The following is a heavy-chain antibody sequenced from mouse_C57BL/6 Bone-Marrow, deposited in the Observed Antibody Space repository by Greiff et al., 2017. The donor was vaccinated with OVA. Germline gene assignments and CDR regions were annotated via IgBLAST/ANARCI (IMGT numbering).Heavy chain of an antibody. D-gene: IGHD2-2*01. CDR1: GYTFTSYW. J-gene: IGHJ3*01. CDR2: IDPSDSYT. V-gene: IGHV1-50*01. CDR3: ASGDGYDGFAY. Sequence: QVQLQQPGAELVKPGASVKLSCKASGYTFTSYWMQWVKQRPGQGLEWIGAIDPSDSYTNYNQKFKGKATLTVDTSASTAYMQLSSLTSEDSAVYYCASGDGYDGFAYWGQGTLVTVSA.